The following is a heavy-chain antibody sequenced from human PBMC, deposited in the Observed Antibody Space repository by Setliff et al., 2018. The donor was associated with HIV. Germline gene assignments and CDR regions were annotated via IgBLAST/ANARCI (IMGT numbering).Heavy chain of an antibody. V-gene: IGHV3-48*01. Sequence: PGGSLRLSCAASGFTFSSHSMNWVRQAPGKGLEWVSHISSSTNTIYCADSVKGRFTISRDNAKNSLYLQMNSLRAEDTAVYYCARVGYSGWPLEDWGQGTLVTVSS. CDR2: ISSSTNTI. CDR1: GFTFSSHS. CDR3: ARVGYSGWPLED. D-gene: IGHD5-12*01. J-gene: IGHJ4*02.